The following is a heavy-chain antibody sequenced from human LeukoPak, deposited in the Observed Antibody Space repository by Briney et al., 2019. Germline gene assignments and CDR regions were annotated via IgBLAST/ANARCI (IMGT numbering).Heavy chain of an antibody. CDR2: SYYSGTT. Sequence: SETLSLTCTVSGGSISSGGFYWSWIRQHPEKGLEWIGYSYYSGTTYYNPSLKSRVTISVDTSRNQFSLKLNSVTAADTAVYYCARASMIVENWFDPWGQGTLVTVSS. CDR1: GGSISSGGFY. CDR3: ARASMIVENWFDP. D-gene: IGHD3-22*01. V-gene: IGHV4-31*03. J-gene: IGHJ5*02.